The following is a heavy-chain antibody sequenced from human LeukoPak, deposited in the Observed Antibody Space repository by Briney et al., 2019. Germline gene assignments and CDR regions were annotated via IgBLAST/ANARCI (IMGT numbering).Heavy chain of an antibody. CDR1: GYAFNIYD. CDR3: AVHLPGDYLDR. CDR2: MNPDSGNT. V-gene: IGHV1-8*01. Sequence: GASVKVSCKASGYAFNIYDINWVRQATGQGLKWMGWMNPDSGNTGFAQKFQGRVTMTRNTSITTAYMELSSLRFEDTAVYYCAVHLPGDYLDRWGQGTLVTVSS. J-gene: IGHJ4*02.